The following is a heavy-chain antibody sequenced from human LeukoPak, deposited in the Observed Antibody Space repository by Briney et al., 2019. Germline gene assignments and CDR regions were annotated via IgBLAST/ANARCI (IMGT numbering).Heavy chain of an antibody. CDR1: GYSISSGYY. CDR3: ARQPNQLLIDENAFDI. J-gene: IGHJ3*02. D-gene: IGHD2-2*01. CDR2: IYHSGST. Sequence: SETLSLTCAVSGYSISSGYYWGWIRQPPGKGLEWIGSIYHSGSTYYNPSLKSRVTISVVTSKNQFSLKLSSVTAADTAVYYCARQPNQLLIDENAFDIWGQGTMVTVSS. V-gene: IGHV4-38-2*01.